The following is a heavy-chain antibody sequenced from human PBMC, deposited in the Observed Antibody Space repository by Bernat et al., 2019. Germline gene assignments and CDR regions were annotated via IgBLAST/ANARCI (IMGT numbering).Heavy chain of an antibody. CDR2: ISYDGSNK. CDR3: AREQRGAVAGAVFSYFDY. V-gene: IGHV3-30*16. J-gene: IGHJ4*02. D-gene: IGHD6-19*01. CDR1: GSTFGTYA. Sequence: QFQLVESGGGGFQPGRSLSPPFAPPGSTFGTYALPWFRQAPGKGLEWVAVISYDGSNKYYADSVKGRFTISRDNSKNTLYLQMNSLRAEDTAVYYCAREQRGAVAGAVFSYFDYWGQGTLVTVSS.